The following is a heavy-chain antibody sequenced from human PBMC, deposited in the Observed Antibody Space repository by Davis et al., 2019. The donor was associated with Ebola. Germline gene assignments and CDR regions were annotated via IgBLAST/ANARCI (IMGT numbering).Heavy chain of an antibody. CDR1: GFTFSNYA. Sequence: GESLKISCAASGFTFSNYAMSWVRQAPGKGLEWVSAISGSGRDTYYADSVKGRFTISRDNSKNTPYLQMNSLRAEDAAVYYCANCDYGGNSGVDFWGQGTLVTVSS. CDR3: ANCDYGGNSGVDF. D-gene: IGHD4-23*01. V-gene: IGHV3-23*01. J-gene: IGHJ4*02. CDR2: ISGSGRDT.